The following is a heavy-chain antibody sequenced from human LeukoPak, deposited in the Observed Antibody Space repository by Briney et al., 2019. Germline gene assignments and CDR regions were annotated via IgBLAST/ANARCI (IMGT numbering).Heavy chain of an antibody. D-gene: IGHD1-14*01. CDR1: GGSINSYY. V-gene: IGHV4-59*12. CDR3: ARENPTGRDFDY. J-gene: IGHJ4*02. Sequence: SETLSLTCTVSGGSINSYYWSWIRQPPGRGLEWIGSIHYSGSTSSNPSLRSRVTISVDTSKNQFSLKLSSVTAADTAVYYCARENPTGRDFDYWGQGTLVTVSS. CDR2: IHYSGST.